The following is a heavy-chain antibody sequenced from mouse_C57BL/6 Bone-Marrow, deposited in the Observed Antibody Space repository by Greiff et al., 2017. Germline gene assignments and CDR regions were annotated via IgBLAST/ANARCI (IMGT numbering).Heavy chain of an antibody. CDR3: EREGSTMSTYFDD. CDR2: IYPGSGST. J-gene: IGHJ2*01. CDR1: GYTFTSYW. Sequence: VQLQQPGAELVKPGASVKLSCKASGYTFTSYWITWVKQRPGQGLEWIGDIYPGSGSTNYNEKFKSKATLTVDTSSSTAYMQLSSLTSEDSAVDYCEREGSTMSTYFDDWGKGTTLTVSS. V-gene: IGHV1-55*01. D-gene: IGHD2-4*01.